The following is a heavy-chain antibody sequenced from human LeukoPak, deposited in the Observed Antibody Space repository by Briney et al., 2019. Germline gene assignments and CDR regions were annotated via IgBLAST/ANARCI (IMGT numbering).Heavy chain of an antibody. CDR1: GGSISSYD. J-gene: IGHJ6*03. V-gene: IGHV4-4*07. Sequence: SETLSLTCTVSGGSISSYDWSWIRQPAGKGLEWIGRTYTSGSTNYNPSLKSRVTISVDTSKNQFSLKLSSVTAADTAVYYCARTGPYYYGSGSYSDYYYYYMDVWGKGTTVTISS. CDR2: TYTSGST. D-gene: IGHD3-10*01. CDR3: ARTGPYYYGSGSYSDYYYYYMDV.